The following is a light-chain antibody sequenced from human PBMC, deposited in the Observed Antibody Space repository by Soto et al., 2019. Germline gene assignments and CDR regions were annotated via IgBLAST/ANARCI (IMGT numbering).Light chain of an antibody. CDR3: HQSNDWWT. Sequence: EIVLTQSPATLSLSPGDRATLSCRASLSISSSLAWYQQKPGQAPRLLIYGASTRATGIPARFSGSGSGTEFTLTISSLQSEDFAVYYCHQSNDWWTFGQGTKVDIK. CDR2: GAS. CDR1: LSISSS. J-gene: IGKJ1*01. V-gene: IGKV3-15*01.